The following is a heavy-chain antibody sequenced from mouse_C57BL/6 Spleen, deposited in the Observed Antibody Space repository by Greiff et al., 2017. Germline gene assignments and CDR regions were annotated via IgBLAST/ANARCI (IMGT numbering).Heavy chain of an antibody. CDR1: GYAFSSSW. D-gene: IGHD1-1*01. Sequence: VKLMESGPELVKPGASVKISCKASGYAFSSSWMNWVKQRPGKGLEWIGRIYPGDGDTNYNGKFKGKATLTADKPSSTAYMQLSSLTSEDSAVYFCARSYYYGRGDFDYWGQGTTLTVSS. V-gene: IGHV1-82*01. CDR3: ARSYYYGRGDFDY. CDR2: IYPGDGDT. J-gene: IGHJ2*01.